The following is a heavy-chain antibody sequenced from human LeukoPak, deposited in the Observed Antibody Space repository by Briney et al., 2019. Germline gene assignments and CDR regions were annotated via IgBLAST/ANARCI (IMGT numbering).Heavy chain of an antibody. D-gene: IGHD6-13*01. CDR1: GFTFSSYA. J-gene: IGHJ5*02. V-gene: IGHV3-64*01. CDR2: ISSNGGST. Sequence: GGSLRLSCAASGFTFSSYAMHWVRQAPGKGLEYVSAISSNGGSTYYATSVKGRFTISRDNSKNTLYLQMGSLRAEDMAVYYCARDSFIAAAGTGFDPWGQGTLVTVSP. CDR3: ARDSFIAAAGTGFDP.